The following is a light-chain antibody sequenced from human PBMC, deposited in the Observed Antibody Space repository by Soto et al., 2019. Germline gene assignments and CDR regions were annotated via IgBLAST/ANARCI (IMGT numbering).Light chain of an antibody. CDR1: RSVASH. J-gene: IGKJ5*01. V-gene: IGKV3-15*01. CDR2: GAS. Sequence: EIVMTQSPATLSVSPGESATLSCRASRSVASHLAWYQQKPGQAPRLLIFGASVRATGIPARFSGSGSGTEFVLTIDSLQSEDFAVYYCHQFNDWPSITFGQGTRLEI. CDR3: HQFNDWPSIT.